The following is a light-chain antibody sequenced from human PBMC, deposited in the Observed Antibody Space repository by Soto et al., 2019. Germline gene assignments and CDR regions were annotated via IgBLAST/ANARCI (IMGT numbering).Light chain of an antibody. V-gene: IGKV3-20*01. CDR1: KSVRSNY. CDR3: QQYASSLLT. Sequence: EIVLTQSPGTLSLSSGERATLSCRASKSVRSNYLAWYQQKPGQAPRLLIYGASSRATGIPDRFGGSGSGTDFTLTISRLEPEDCAVYYCQQYASSLLTFGGGTKVEIK. J-gene: IGKJ4*01. CDR2: GAS.